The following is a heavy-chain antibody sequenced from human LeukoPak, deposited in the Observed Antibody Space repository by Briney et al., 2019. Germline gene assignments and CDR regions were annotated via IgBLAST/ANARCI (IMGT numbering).Heavy chain of an antibody. CDR2: ISASGSST. CDR3: TRLRDGYDSDY. Sequence: GGSLRLSCAASGFTFSSYAMSWVRQAPGKGLEWVSTISASGSSTYYADSVKGRFTLSRDNSKNTLYLQMNTLRAEDTAMYYCTRLRDGYDSDYWGQGTLVTVSS. CDR1: GFTFSSYA. D-gene: IGHD5-24*01. V-gene: IGHV3-23*01. J-gene: IGHJ4*02.